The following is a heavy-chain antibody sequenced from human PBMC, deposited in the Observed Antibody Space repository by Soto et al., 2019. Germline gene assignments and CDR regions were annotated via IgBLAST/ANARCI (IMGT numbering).Heavy chain of an antibody. J-gene: IGHJ4*02. CDR1: GFTFSSYA. CDR3: AKRAASTNTLDY. V-gene: IGHV3-23*01. CDR2: ISGSGGAT. Sequence: EVKLLESGGGLVQPGGSLRLSCAASGFTFSSYALSWVRQSPGKGLVWVSAISGSGGATYYADSVKGRFTVSRDNSKNTSYLQMNSLRAEDTAVFYCAKRAASTNTLDYWGQGTLVTVSS. D-gene: IGHD6-13*01.